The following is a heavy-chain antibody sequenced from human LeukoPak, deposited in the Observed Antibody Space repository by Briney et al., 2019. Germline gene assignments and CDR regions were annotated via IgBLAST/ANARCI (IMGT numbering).Heavy chain of an antibody. V-gene: IGHV3-7*03. CDR1: GFTFSSYW. CDR3: AKGITMVLGWFDP. Sequence: GGSLRLSCVASGFTFSSYWMTWVRQAPGKGLEWVANIKTDGSQIYYVDSVKGRFTISGDNAKNSLYLQMNSLRAEDTAVYYCAKGITMVLGWFDPWGQGTLVTVSS. CDR2: IKTDGSQI. J-gene: IGHJ5*02. D-gene: IGHD3-10*01.